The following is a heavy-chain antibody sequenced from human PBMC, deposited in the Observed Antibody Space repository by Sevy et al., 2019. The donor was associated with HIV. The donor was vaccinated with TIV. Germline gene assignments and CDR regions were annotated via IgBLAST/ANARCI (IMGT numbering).Heavy chain of an antibody. D-gene: IGHD3-10*01. Sequence: GGYLRLSCAASGFTFSSYSMNWVRQAPGKGLEWVSSISSSSSYIYYADSVKGRFTISRDNAKNSLYLQMNSLRAEDTAVYYCASGGSSKRYWGQGTLVTVSS. CDR1: GFTFSSYS. J-gene: IGHJ4*02. CDR2: ISSSSSYI. V-gene: IGHV3-21*01. CDR3: ASGGSSKRY.